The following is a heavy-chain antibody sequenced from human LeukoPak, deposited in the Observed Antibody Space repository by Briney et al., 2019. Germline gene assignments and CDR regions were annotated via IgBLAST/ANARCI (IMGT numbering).Heavy chain of an antibody. V-gene: IGHV3-30*03. D-gene: IGHD3-10*01. CDR2: ISYDGSNK. J-gene: IGHJ5*02. Sequence: TGGSLRLSCAASGFTFSSYGMHWVRQAPGKGLEWVAVISYDGSNKYYADSVKGRFTISRDNSKNTLYLQMNSLRAEDTAVYYCARNALSGGDNWFDPWGQGTLVTVSS. CDR1: GFTFSSYG. CDR3: ARNALSGGDNWFDP.